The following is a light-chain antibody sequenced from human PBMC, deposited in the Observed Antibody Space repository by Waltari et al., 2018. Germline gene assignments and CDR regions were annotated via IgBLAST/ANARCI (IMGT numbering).Light chain of an antibody. CDR1: QSVTGYGY. V-gene: IGKV3-11*01. CDR3: QLTRS. Sequence: EIVLTQSPATLSLSPGERATLSCRASQSVTGYGYLARYQQKPGQATRLLIYDASNRATCIPARFSGSGSGTDFTLSISSLEPEDFAIYYCQLTRSFGQGTRVEIK. J-gene: IGKJ1*01. CDR2: DAS.